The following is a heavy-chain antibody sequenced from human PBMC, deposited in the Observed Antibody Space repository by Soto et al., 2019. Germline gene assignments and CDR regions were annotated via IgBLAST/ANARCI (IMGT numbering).Heavy chain of an antibody. J-gene: IGHJ3*02. CDR2: ISGSGGST. Sequence: GESLKISCAASGFTFSSYAMSWVRQAPGKGLEWVSAISGSGGSTYYADSVKGRFTISRDNSKNTLYLQMNSLRAEDTAVYYCATPTEGAFDIWGQGTMVTVSS. CDR1: GFTFSSYA. V-gene: IGHV3-23*01. CDR3: ATPTEGAFDI.